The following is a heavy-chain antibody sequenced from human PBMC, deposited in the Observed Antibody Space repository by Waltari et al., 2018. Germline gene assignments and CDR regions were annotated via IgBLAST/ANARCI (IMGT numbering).Heavy chain of an antibody. CDR2: IYSSGST. V-gene: IGHV4-59*01. J-gene: IGHJ4*02. D-gene: IGHD3-10*01. Sequence: QVQLQESGPGLVKPSETLSLTCTVSGGSISSYYWSWIRQPPGKGLEWFGYIYSSGSTNYNPSLKSRVIISVGTSKNQFSLKVRSMTAADTAVYYCARDRGYQDYWGQGTLVTVSS. CDR3: ARDRGYQDY. CDR1: GGSISSYY.